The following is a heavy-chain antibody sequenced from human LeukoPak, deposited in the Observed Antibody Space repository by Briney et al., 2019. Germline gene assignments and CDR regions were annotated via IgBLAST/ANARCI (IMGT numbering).Heavy chain of an antibody. Sequence: SETLSLTCTVSGGSISSYYWSWIRQPPGKGLEWIGYIYYSGSTNYNPSLKSRVTISVDTSKNQFSLKLSSVTAADTAVYYCAINYYDSSGYYDYWGQGTLVTVSS. CDR1: GGSISSYY. CDR3: AINYYDSSGYYDY. D-gene: IGHD3-22*01. V-gene: IGHV4-59*01. CDR2: IYYSGST. J-gene: IGHJ4*02.